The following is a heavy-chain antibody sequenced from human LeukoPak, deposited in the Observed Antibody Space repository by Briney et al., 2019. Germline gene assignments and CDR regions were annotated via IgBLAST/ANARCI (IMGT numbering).Heavy chain of an antibody. D-gene: IGHD3-16*02. CDR1: GFTFSNYG. CDR2: ISYDGSNK. Sequence: GGSLRLSCAASGFTFSNYGMHWVRQAPGKGLEWVAVISYDGSNKYYADSVKGRFTISRDNSKNTLYLQMNSLRAEDTAVYYCAKDRDDYVWGTHRSFDYWGQGTLVTVSS. CDR3: AKDRDDYVWGTHRSFDY. J-gene: IGHJ4*02. V-gene: IGHV3-30*18.